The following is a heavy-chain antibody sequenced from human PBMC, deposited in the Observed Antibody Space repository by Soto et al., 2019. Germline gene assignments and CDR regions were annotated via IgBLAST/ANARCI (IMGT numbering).Heavy chain of an antibody. CDR3: ARDFEY. J-gene: IGHJ4*02. CDR2: ITSDGSST. Sequence: EVQLVESGGGLVQPGGSLRLSCEASGFTFSTFWMHWVRQAPGKGLVWISRITSDGSSTNYVDSVMGRVTISRDNAKKMLYLQMNSLRAEDTAVYYCARDFEYWGQGTLVTVSS. CDR1: GFTFSTFW. V-gene: IGHV3-74*01.